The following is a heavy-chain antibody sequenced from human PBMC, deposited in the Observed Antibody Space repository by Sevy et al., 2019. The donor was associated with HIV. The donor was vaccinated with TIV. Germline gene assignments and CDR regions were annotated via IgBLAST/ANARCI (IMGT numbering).Heavy chain of an antibody. CDR2: IKTDGSDT. Sequence: GGSLRLSCAASGFTFSSYWMHWVRQAPGKGLVWVSRIKTDGSDTSYADSVKGRFTISRDNTKNTLYLHMNSLRAEDTVVYYCARRPTDQSGSYWFDPWGQGTLVTVSS. V-gene: IGHV3-74*01. J-gene: IGHJ5*02. D-gene: IGHD1-26*01. CDR1: GFTFSSYW. CDR3: ARRPTDQSGSYWFDP.